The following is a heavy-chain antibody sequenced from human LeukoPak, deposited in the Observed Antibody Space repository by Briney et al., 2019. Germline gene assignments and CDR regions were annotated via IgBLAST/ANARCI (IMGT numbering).Heavy chain of an antibody. Sequence: PGGSLRPSCAASGFTVSSNYMSWVRQAPGKGLEWVSVIYSGGSTYYADSVKGRFTISRDNSKNTLYLQMNSLRAEDTAVYYCAGDLGGLPVGIPSWFDPWGQGTLVTVSS. CDR2: IYSGGST. D-gene: IGHD2-2*01. J-gene: IGHJ5*02. CDR1: GFTVSSNY. CDR3: AGDLGGLPVGIPSWFDP. V-gene: IGHV3-53*01.